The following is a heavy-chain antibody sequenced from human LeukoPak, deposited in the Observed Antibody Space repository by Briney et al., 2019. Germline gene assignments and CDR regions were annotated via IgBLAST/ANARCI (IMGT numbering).Heavy chain of an antibody. CDR1: GGSISSGGYS. Sequence: PSQTLSLTCAVSGGSISSGGYSWSWIWQPPGKGLEWIGYIYHSGSTYYNPSLKSRVTISVDRSKNQFSLKLSSVTAADTAVYYCARGGGMVRGVIDYYYYYGMDVWGKGTTVTVSS. D-gene: IGHD3-10*01. V-gene: IGHV4-30-2*01. J-gene: IGHJ6*04. CDR3: ARGGGMVRGVIDYYYYYGMDV. CDR2: IYHSGST.